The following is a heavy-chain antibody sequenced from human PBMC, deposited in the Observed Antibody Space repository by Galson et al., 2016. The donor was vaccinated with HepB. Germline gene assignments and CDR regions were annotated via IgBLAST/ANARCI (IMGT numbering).Heavy chain of an antibody. V-gene: IGHV3-30-3*01. Sequence: SLRLSCAASGFTFYTFTMHWVRQSPGKGPERVAAISVDGSNRHYADSVGGRFTISRDNPRNTLYLQMDSLTTEDTAVYYCARGEIGTTLDWGQGALVTVSS. CDR2: ISVDGSNR. D-gene: IGHD4-23*01. CDR1: GFTFYTFT. J-gene: IGHJ4*02. CDR3: ARGEIGTTLD.